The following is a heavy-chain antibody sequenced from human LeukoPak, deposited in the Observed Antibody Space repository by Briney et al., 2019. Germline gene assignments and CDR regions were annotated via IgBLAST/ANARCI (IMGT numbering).Heavy chain of an antibody. D-gene: IGHD5-18*01. CDR3: ARAPTTWDTVTFDY. CDR2: ISFDGSKR. CDR1: GFTFSSYA. V-gene: IGHV3-30-3*01. J-gene: IGHJ4*02. Sequence: PGRSLRLSCTASGFTFSSYAMHWVRQAPGKGLEWVAVISFDGSKRLYADSVKGRFTISRDNSKNTLHLQMNSLRTEDTAVYYCARAPTTWDTVTFDYWGQGTLVTVSS.